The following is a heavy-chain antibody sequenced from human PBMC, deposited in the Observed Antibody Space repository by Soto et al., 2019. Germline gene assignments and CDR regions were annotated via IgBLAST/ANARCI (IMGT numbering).Heavy chain of an antibody. CDR2: ISVDGSDT. Sequence: GGSLRLSCAASGFSLSDYWMHWVRQVPGKGLLWVSRISVDGSDTTYADSVKGRFTISRDNAKNTLYLQMNSLRAEDTAVYYCAAIFGVPRVYWGQGTLVTVSS. V-gene: IGHV3-74*03. CDR3: AAIFGVPRVY. D-gene: IGHD3-3*01. CDR1: GFSLSDYW. J-gene: IGHJ4*02.